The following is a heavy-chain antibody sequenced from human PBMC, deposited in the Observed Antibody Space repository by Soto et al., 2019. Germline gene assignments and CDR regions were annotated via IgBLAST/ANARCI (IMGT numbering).Heavy chain of an antibody. V-gene: IGHV1-69*13. J-gene: IGHJ6*02. Sequence: ASVKLSCKASGGTFSGYASSWVLQAPGQGLEWMGGIIPIFGTANYAQKFQGRVTITADESTSTAYMELSSLRSEDTAVYYCARGNGGDPPLWYYYGMDVWGQGTTVTVSS. CDR1: GGTFSGYA. CDR3: ARGNGGDPPLWYYYGMDV. D-gene: IGHD2-21*02. CDR2: IIPIFGTA.